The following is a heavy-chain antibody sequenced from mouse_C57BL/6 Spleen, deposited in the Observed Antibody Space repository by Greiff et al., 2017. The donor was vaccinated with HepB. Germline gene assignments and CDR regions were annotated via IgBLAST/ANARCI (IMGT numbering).Heavy chain of an antibody. CDR1: GYTFTSYW. V-gene: IGHV1-52*01. Sequence: QVQLKQPGAELVRPGSSVKLSCKASGYTFTSYWMHWVKQRPIQGLEWIGNIDPSDSETHYNQKFKDKATLTVDKSSSTAYMQLSSLTSEDSAVYYCARLGPFYAMDYWGQGTSVTVSS. CDR2: IDPSDSET. D-gene: IGHD4-1*01. CDR3: ARLGPFYAMDY. J-gene: IGHJ4*01.